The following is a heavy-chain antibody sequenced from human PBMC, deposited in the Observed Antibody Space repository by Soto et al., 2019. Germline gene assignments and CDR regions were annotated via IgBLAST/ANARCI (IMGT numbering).Heavy chain of an antibody. V-gene: IGHV1-8*01. Sequence: QVQLVQSGAEVKKPGASVKVSCKASGYTFTSYDINWVRQATGQGLEWMGWMNPNSGNTGYAQKFQGRVTMTRNTSISTAYMELRSLRSEDTAVYYWARRGYSSSWYYYYYYGMDVWGQGTTVTVSS. CDR2: MNPNSGNT. D-gene: IGHD6-13*01. CDR1: GYTFTSYD. CDR3: ARRGYSSSWYYYYYYGMDV. J-gene: IGHJ6*02.